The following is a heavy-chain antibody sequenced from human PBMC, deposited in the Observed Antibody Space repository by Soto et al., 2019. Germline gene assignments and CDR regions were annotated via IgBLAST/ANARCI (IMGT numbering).Heavy chain of an antibody. D-gene: IGHD6-13*01. CDR2: ISYSGTT. CDR1: GDSINSSDYY. V-gene: IGHV4-39*01. CDR3: ARHVDSSSYFDY. J-gene: IGHJ4*02. Sequence: ETLSLTCPVSGDSINSSDYYWGWIRQPPGKGLEWIGSISYSGTTYYNPSLKSRVTISVDTSKTQFSLRLTSVTAPDTALYYCARHVDSSSYFDYWGQGTPVTVSS.